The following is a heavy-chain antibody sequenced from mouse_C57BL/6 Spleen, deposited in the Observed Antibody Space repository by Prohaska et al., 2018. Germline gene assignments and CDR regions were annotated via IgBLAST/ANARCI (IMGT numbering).Heavy chain of an antibody. Sequence: GKQAPGKGLKWMGWINTYSGVPTYADDFKGRFAFSLETSASTAYLQINNLKNEDTATYFCARGTTVVGEDYFDYWGQGTTLTVSS. CDR3: ARGTTVVGEDYFDY. J-gene: IGHJ2*01. D-gene: IGHD1-1*01. V-gene: IGHV9-3*01. CDR2: INTYSGVP.